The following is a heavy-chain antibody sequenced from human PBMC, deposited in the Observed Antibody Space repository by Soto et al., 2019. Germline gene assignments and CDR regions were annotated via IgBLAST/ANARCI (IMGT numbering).Heavy chain of an antibody. CDR2: TSGSGGST. CDR3: AKGTHLAGYFDLTYYYYMDV. Sequence: PGGSLRLSCAASGFTFSSYAMSWVRQAPGKGLEWVSATSGSGGSTYYADSVKGRFTISRDNSKNTLYLQMNSLRAEDTAVYYCAKGTHLAGYFDLTYYYYMDVWGKGTTVTVSS. D-gene: IGHD3-9*01. CDR1: GFTFSSYA. V-gene: IGHV3-23*01. J-gene: IGHJ6*03.